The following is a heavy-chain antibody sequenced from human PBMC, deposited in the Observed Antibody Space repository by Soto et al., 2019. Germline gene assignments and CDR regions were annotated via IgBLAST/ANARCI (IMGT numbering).Heavy chain of an antibody. Sequence: GGSLRLSCAASGFTFSSYAMHWVRQAPGKGLEWVAVISYDGSNKYYADSVKGRFTISRDNSKNTLYLQMNSLRAEDTAVYYCARELGEIVVVPAAINYWGQGTLVTVSS. CDR3: ARELGEIVVVPAAINY. V-gene: IGHV3-30-3*01. CDR2: ISYDGSNK. J-gene: IGHJ4*02. CDR1: GFTFSSYA. D-gene: IGHD2-2*01.